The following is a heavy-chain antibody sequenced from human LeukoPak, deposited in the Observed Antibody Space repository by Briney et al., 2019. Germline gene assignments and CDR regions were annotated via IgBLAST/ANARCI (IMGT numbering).Heavy chain of an antibody. CDR1: GGSIGPYY. Sequence: SETLSLTCTVSGGSIGPYYWSWIRQPPGKGLEWIGNIFYSGSTYYSPSLKSRVTISLDTSRNQFSLKLNSVTAADTAVYYCAKSNGYGLVDIWGQGTMVTVSS. D-gene: IGHD3-10*01. CDR2: IFYSGST. J-gene: IGHJ3*02. CDR3: AKSNGYGLVDI. V-gene: IGHV4-59*12.